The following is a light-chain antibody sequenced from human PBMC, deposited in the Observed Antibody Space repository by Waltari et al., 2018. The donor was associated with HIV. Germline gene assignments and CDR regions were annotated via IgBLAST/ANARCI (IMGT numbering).Light chain of an antibody. CDR2: DAT. V-gene: IGLV2-14*01. Sequence: QSALPPPASASGSPGPSITTSCTGTCSAAGAYDYGSWYQQHPGKAPKLIIYDATNRPSGVSNRFSGSKSGNTAALTISGLQAEDEADYYCSSYTTSSTVVFGGGTKLTVL. CDR3: SSYTTSSTVV. J-gene: IGLJ2*01. CDR1: CSAAGAYDY.